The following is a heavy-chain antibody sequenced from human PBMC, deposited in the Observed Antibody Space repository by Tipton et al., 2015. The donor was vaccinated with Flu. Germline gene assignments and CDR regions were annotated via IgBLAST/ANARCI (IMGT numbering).Heavy chain of an antibody. CDR2: TNPTGGSA. Sequence: QLVQSGAEVKKPGASVKVSCRASGYAFTDYYLHWVRQAPGQGLEWVGITNPTGGSANYAQNFQGRVTMTRDTSTNTVCMELSSLRSEDTAVYYCTRGGLGATAPFDYWGQGTPVTVSS. CDR1: GYAFTDYY. V-gene: IGHV1-46*01. CDR3: TRGGLGATAPFDY. J-gene: IGHJ4*02. D-gene: IGHD2-21*02.